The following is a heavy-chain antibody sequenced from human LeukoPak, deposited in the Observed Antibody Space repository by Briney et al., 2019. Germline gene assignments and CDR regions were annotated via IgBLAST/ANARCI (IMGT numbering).Heavy chain of an antibody. D-gene: IGHD3-10*01. CDR2: IYASGDT. J-gene: IGHJ6*02. V-gene: IGHV4-4*07. CDR1: GGSINNFY. CDR3: ARETRIRGVSIRESHYYYYYGMDV. Sequence: SETLSLTCTVSGGSINNFYWTWIRQPAGRGLEWIGRIYASGDTNYNPSLRSRLTLSVATSRNQFSPRLSSVTAADTAVYYCARETRIRGVSIRESHYYYYYGMDVWGQGTTVIVSS.